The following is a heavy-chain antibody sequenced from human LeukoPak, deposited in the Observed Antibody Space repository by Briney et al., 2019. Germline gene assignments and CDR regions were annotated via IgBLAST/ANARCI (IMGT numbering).Heavy chain of an antibody. J-gene: IGHJ6*03. D-gene: IGHD2-2*01. V-gene: IGHV3-7*01. CDR1: GFSFSNYW. CDR2: IKEDGSDQ. CDR3: ARVGYCSSTSCHGYYYYYMDV. Sequence: GGSLRLSCAASGFSFSNYWMAWVRQAPGKGLEWVANIKEDGSDQHYVDSVRGRFIVSRDNAANSMYLQMNSLRAEDTAVYYCARVGYCSSTSCHGYYYYYMDVWGKGTTVTVSS.